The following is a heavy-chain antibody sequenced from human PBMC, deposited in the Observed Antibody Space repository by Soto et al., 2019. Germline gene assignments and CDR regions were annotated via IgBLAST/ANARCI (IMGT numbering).Heavy chain of an antibody. Sequence: QITLKESGPTLVKPTQTLTLTCTFSGFSLSSSGVGVGWIRQPPGKALEWLTFIYWDDDKRYSPSLKSRLTITKDTSTNQVVLTLTSMDPVDTATYYFARLVVAGITYCFDSWGQGTLLTVSS. V-gene: IGHV2-5*02. CDR2: IYWDDDK. D-gene: IGHD2-15*01. CDR3: ARLVVAGITYCFDS. CDR1: GFSLSSSGVG. J-gene: IGHJ4*02.